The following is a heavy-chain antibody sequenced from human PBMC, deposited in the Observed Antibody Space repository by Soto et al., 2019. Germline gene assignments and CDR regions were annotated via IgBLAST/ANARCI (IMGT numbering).Heavy chain of an antibody. CDR3: ARDLSEYYYDSSGYYLGFVY. V-gene: IGHV1-18*01. J-gene: IGHJ4*02. Sequence: ASVKVSCKASGYTFTSYGISWVRQAPGQGLEWMGWISAYNGNTNYAQKLQGRVTMTTDTSTSTACMELRSLRSDDTAVYYCARDLSEYYYDSSGYYLGFVYWGQGTLVTVSS. CDR1: GYTFTSYG. D-gene: IGHD3-22*01. CDR2: ISAYNGNT.